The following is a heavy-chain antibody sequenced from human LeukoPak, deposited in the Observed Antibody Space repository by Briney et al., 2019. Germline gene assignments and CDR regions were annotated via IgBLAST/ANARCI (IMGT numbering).Heavy chain of an antibody. Sequence: SETLSLTCAVYGGSFSGYYWSWIRQPPGKGLEWIGEINHSGSTNYNPSLKSRVSISVDTSKSQFSLKLNSVTAADTAVYYCARAPGAAIDWGQGTLVTVSS. CDR3: ARAPGAAID. D-gene: IGHD2-2*01. V-gene: IGHV4-34*01. CDR2: INHSGST. CDR1: GGSFSGYY. J-gene: IGHJ4*02.